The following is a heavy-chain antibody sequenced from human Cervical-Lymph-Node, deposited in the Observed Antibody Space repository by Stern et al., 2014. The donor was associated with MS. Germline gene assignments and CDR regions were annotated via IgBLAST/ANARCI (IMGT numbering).Heavy chain of an antibody. CDR3: VRHSTTETRGFFDY. CDR2: IHWDDDK. V-gene: IGHV2-70*13. CDR1: GFSLDTTGMC. D-gene: IGHD4-17*01. Sequence: QVTLRESGPALVKSTQSLTVTCTFSGFSLDTTGMCVGWIRQPPGQAPEWLALIHWDDDKHYSTSLKTRLTISKDTSKNQVVLTMTNMDPEDTATYFCVRHSTTETRGFFDYWGQGILGTVSS. J-gene: IGHJ4*02.